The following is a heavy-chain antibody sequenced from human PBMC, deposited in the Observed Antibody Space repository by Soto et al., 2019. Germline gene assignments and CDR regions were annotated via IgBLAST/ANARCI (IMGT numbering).Heavy chain of an antibody. CDR1: GFTFSSYE. Sequence: PGGSLRLSCAASGFTFSSYEMNWVRQAPGKGLEWVSYISSSGSTIYYADSVKGRFTISRDNAKNSLYLQMNSLRAEDTAVYYCARDADDYSNYRPGPHDYWGQGTLVTVSS. CDR2: ISSSGSTI. CDR3: ARDADDYSNYRPGPHDY. J-gene: IGHJ4*02. D-gene: IGHD4-4*01. V-gene: IGHV3-48*03.